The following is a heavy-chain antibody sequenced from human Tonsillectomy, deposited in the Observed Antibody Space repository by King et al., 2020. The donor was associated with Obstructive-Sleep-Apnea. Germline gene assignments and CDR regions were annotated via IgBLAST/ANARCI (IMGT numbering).Heavy chain of an antibody. Sequence: VQLVESGGDLVQPGGALRLSCSASGFTFSNYAMIWVRQAPGKGLEWVSIISGNCVNTYYADSVKGRFTVSRDKPKNTLYLQMKILRAEDTAIYYCAKDFNAAFFDYWGQGTLVTVSS. CDR2: ISGNCVNT. CDR1: GFTFSNYA. CDR3: AKDFNAAFFDY. V-gene: IGHV3-23*04. J-gene: IGHJ4*02.